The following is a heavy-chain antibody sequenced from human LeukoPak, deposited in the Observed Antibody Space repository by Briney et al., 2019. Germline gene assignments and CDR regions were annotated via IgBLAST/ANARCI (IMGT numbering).Heavy chain of an antibody. Sequence: SHTLSLTCAISGESVSINSAPWNWISQSPSRSLDWQGRTYYRSKWYNDYEVSVKSRITINPDTYKNQFSLQLNSVTPEDTAVYYCARSVSSVSYRIDYWGQGTLVTVSS. J-gene: IGHJ4*02. CDR3: ARSVSSVSYRIDY. CDR1: GESVSINSAP. V-gene: IGHV6-1*01. D-gene: IGHD6-19*01. CDR2: TYYRSKWYN.